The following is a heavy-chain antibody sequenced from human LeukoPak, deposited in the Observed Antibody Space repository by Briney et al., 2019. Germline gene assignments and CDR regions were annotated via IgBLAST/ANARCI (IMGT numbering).Heavy chain of an antibody. Sequence: GGSLRLSCAASGFTFSSYAMHWVRQAPGKGLEYVSAISSNGGSTYYAKSVKGRFTISRDNSKNTLYLQMGSLRAEDMAVYYCASLGYSSSWYPYYYYGMDVWGQGTTVTVSS. CDR2: ISSNGGST. CDR1: GFTFSSYA. J-gene: IGHJ6*02. V-gene: IGHV3-64*01. D-gene: IGHD6-13*01. CDR3: ASLGYSSSWYPYYYYGMDV.